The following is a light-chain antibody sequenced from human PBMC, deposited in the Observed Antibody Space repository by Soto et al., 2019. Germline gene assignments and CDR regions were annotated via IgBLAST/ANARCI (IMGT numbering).Light chain of an antibody. J-gene: IGLJ1*01. CDR1: NIGSKN. CDR2: RDS. CDR3: QVWESSTNYV. V-gene: IGLV3-9*01. Sequence: SYELTQPLSVSVALGQTARITCGGNNIGSKNVHWYQQKPGQAPVLVIYRDSNRPSGIPERFSGSNSGNTATLTISRAQAGDEADYYCQVWESSTNYVFGTGTKVTVL.